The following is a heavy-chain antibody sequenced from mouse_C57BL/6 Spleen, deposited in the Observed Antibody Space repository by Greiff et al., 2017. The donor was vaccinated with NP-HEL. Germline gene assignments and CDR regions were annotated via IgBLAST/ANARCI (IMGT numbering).Heavy chain of an antibody. D-gene: IGHD1-1*01. CDR1: GYAFSSYW. CDR3: ARSFYGSSYYYAMDY. Sequence: QVQLKQSGAELVKPGASVKISCKASGYAFSSYWMNWVKQRPGKGLEWIGQIYPGDGDTNYNGKFKGKATLTADKSSSTAYMQLSSLTSEDSAVYFCARSFYGSSYYYAMDYWGQGTSVTVSS. J-gene: IGHJ4*01. CDR2: IYPGDGDT. V-gene: IGHV1-80*01.